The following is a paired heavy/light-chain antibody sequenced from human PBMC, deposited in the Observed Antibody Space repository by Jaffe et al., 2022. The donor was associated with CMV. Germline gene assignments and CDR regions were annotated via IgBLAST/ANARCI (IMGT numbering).Heavy chain of an antibody. CDR2: IYPGDSDT. V-gene: IGHV5-51*01. Sequence: EVQLVQSGAEVKKPGESLKISCKGSGYIFTNYWIAWLRQMPGKGLEWMGIIYPGDSDTKNSPSFEGQVTISTDKSISTAYLQWSSLKASDTAMYYCARLGVTQTNYYYYGLDVWGQGTTVTVSS. CDR1: GYIFTNYW. J-gene: IGHJ6*02. CDR3: ARLGVTQTNYYYYGLDV. D-gene: IGHD3-10*01.
Light chain of an antibody. V-gene: IGLV2-14*03. CDR3: ISYTISSTWV. CDR1: SSDIGAFNY. CDR2: DVD. Sequence: QSALTQPASVSGSPGQSITISCTGTSSDIGAFNYVSWYQQHPGKAPKLIIYDVDDRPSGISHRFSGSKSGNTASLTISGLQAEDEADYHCISYTISSTWVFGGGTNLTVL. J-gene: IGLJ3*02.